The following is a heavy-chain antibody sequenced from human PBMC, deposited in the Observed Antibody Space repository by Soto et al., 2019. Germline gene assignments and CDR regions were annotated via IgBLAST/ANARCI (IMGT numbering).Heavy chain of an antibody. CDR1: GGSISSYY. D-gene: IGHD1-1*01. CDR2: IYYSGST. Sequence: PSETLSLTCTVSGGSISSYYWSWIRQPPGKGLEWIGYIYYSGSTNYNPSLKSRVTISVDTSKNQFSLKMSSVTAADTAVHYCARLATRYYFAYWGQGTLVTVSS. J-gene: IGHJ4*02. CDR3: ARLATRYYFAY. V-gene: IGHV4-59*01.